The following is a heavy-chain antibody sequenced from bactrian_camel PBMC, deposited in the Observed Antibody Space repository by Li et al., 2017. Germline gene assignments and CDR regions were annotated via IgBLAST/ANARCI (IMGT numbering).Heavy chain of an antibody. Sequence: VQLVESGGGLVQPGGSLRLSCAASGFTISSSYMSWVRQVPGKGLEWVSSIYSGSSSTYYADSVKGRFAISRDDAKNTVYLQLNSLKTDDMAMYYCAKYRNSRPESIFDYWGQGTQVTVS. CDR1: GFTISSSY. CDR3: AKYRNSRPESIFDY. J-gene: IGHJ4*01. D-gene: IGHD3*01. CDR2: IYSGSSST. V-gene: IGHV3-2*01.